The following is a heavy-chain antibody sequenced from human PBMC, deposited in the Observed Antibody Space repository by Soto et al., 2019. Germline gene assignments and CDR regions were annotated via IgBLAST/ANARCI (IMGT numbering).Heavy chain of an antibody. J-gene: IGHJ4*02. D-gene: IGHD6-13*01. CDR3: AKVGLFRNGYMGVVRGDY. CDR1: GFTFSSYA. V-gene: IGHV3-23*01. CDR2: ITDGGGST. Sequence: EVQLLESGGGLVQPGGSLRLSCAASGFTFSSYAMSWVRQAPGKGLEWVSGITDGGGSTFYADSLQGRFTISRDNSKNTMYLHMSSLTAEDTAIYYCAKVGLFRNGYMGVVRGDYVGQGTLVTVSA.